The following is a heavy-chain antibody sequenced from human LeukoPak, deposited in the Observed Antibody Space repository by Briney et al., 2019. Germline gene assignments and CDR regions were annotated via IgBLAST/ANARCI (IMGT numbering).Heavy chain of an antibody. D-gene: IGHD6-19*01. CDR2: VYYGGDA. V-gene: IGHV4-39*01. Sequence: PSETLSLTCTVSGGSIDSSGSYWGWIRQPPGKGLEWIGCVYYGGDAYYNPSLKSRVTISADLSKNRFSLSLISVTAADTALYYCARLFSRGWPYYYGLGAWGQGTTVTVSS. CDR3: ARLFSRGWPYYYGLGA. CDR1: GGSIDSSGSY. J-gene: IGHJ6*02.